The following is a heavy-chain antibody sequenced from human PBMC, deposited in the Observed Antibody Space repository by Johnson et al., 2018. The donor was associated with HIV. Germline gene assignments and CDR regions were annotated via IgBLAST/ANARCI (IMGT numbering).Heavy chain of an antibody. D-gene: IGHD2-2*03. CDR2: ISYDGSNK. CDR3: ARATCSWMDAFDI. V-gene: IGHV3-30*03. J-gene: IGHJ3*02. Sequence: QVQLVESGGGVVRPGGSLRLSCAASGFTFDDYGMSWVRQAPGKGLEWVAVISYDGSNKYYADSVKGRFTISRDNSKNTLYLQMNSLRAEDTAVYYCARATCSWMDAFDIWGQGTMVTVSS. CDR1: GFTFDDYG.